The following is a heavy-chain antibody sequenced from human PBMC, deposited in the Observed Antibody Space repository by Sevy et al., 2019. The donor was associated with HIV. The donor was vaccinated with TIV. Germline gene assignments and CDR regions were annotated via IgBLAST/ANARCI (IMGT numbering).Heavy chain of an antibody. Sequence: GGSLRLSCAASGFPFSNFAMSWVRQAPGKGLEWVAAISYDGSTKYYADSVKGRFTISRDNSKNTLYLQMHSLRTEDTAEYYCARDLRRITMIVGGFDYWGQGTLVTVSS. CDR2: ISYDGSTK. CDR1: GFPFSNFA. J-gene: IGHJ4*02. CDR3: ARDLRRITMIVGGFDY. V-gene: IGHV3-30-3*01. D-gene: IGHD3-22*01.